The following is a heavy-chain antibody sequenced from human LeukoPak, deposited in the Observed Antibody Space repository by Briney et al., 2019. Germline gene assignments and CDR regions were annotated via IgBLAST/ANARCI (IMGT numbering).Heavy chain of an antibody. D-gene: IGHD2-15*01. Sequence: GGSLRLSCAASGFTFSSYAMHWVRQAPGKGLEWVAVISYDGSNKYYADSVKGRFTISRDNSKNTLYLQMNSLRAEDTAVYYCVRGPAGGVVVVAATQLDYWGQGTLVTVSS. CDR2: ISYDGSNK. CDR1: GFTFSSYA. J-gene: IGHJ4*02. V-gene: IGHV3-30*04. CDR3: VRGPAGGVVVVAATQLDY.